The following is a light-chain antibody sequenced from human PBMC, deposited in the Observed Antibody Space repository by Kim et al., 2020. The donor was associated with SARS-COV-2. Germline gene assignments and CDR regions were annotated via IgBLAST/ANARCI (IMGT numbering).Light chain of an antibody. Sequence: VPPGESATPPCRASQSVSSNLAWYQQKPGQAPRLLIYGASTRATGIPARISGSGSGTDFTLTVSSLQSEDFAVYYCQQYKNWPLTFGGGTKVDIK. J-gene: IGKJ4*01. CDR1: QSVSSN. V-gene: IGKV3-15*01. CDR3: QQYKNWPLT. CDR2: GAS.